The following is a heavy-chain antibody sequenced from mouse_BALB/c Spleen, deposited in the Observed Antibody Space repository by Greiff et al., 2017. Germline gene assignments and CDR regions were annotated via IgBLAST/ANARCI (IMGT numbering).Heavy chain of an antibody. CDR3: ARGTISFDY. D-gene: IGHD1-1*02. CDR1: GFSLTGYG. V-gene: IGHV2-6-7*01. CDR2: IWGDGST. J-gene: IGHJ2*01. Sequence: VQLLESGPGLVAPSQSLSITCTASGFSLTGYGVNWVRQPPGKGLEWLGMIWGDGSTDNNSALKSRLSISTDNSKSQVFLNMNSLQTDDTARYYCARGTISFDYWGQGTTLTVSA.